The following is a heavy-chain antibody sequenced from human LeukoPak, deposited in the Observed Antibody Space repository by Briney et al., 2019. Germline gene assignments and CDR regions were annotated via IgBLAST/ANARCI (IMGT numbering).Heavy chain of an antibody. V-gene: IGHV4-39*01. CDR3: ARRPLIEQLEAMDY. J-gene: IGHJ4*02. Sequence: PSETLSLTCTFSGGSISSRSYYWGWIRQPPGKGLEGIGSIYYSGSTYYNPSRKSRVTISVDTSKNQFSLKLSSVTAADTAVYYCARRPLIEQLEAMDYWGQGTLVTVSS. CDR1: GGSISSRSYY. CDR2: IYYSGST. D-gene: IGHD6-6*01.